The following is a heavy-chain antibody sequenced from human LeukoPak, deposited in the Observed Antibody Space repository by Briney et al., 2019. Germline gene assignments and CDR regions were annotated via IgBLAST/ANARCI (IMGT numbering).Heavy chain of an antibody. Sequence: SETLSLTCTVSGGSISSYYWSWIRQPPGKGLEWIGYIYYSGYTNYNPSLKSRVTISVDTSKNQFSLKLSSVTAADTAVYYCASTQNYDLHFDYWGQGTLVTVSS. CDR3: ASTQNYDLHFDY. J-gene: IGHJ4*02. V-gene: IGHV4-59*08. D-gene: IGHD3-3*01. CDR1: GGSISSYY. CDR2: IYYSGYT.